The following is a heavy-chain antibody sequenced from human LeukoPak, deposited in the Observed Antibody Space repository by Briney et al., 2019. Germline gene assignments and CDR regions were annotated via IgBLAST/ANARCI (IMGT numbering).Heavy chain of an antibody. CDR2: INHISGGT. J-gene: IGHJ4*02. CDR3: ARDPVRRDGYNLDY. Sequence: ASVKVSCKASGKTFTDYYIHWVRQAPGQGLEWMGWINHISGGTEYAQKFQGRVTMTRDTSMSTFYMELSSLRSDDTALYYCARDPVRRDGYNLDYWGQGTLVTVSS. D-gene: IGHD5-24*01. V-gene: IGHV1-2*02. CDR1: GKTFTDYY.